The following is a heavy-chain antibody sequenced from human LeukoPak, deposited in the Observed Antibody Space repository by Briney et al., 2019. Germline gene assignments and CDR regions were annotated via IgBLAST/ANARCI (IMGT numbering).Heavy chain of an antibody. CDR1: GYTFTGYY. Sequence: ASVKVSCKASGYTFTGYYMHWVRQAPGQGLEWMGWINPNSGGTNYAQKFQGWVTMTRDTSISTAYMELSRLRSDDTAVYYCARDPRYYGSGSYPYYYYGMDVWGQGTTVTVSS. CDR3: ARDPRYYGSGSYPYYYYGMDV. D-gene: IGHD3-10*01. V-gene: IGHV1-2*04. CDR2: INPNSGGT. J-gene: IGHJ6*02.